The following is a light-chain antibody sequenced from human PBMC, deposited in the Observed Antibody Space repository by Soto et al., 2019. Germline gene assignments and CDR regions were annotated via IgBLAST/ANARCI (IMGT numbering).Light chain of an antibody. V-gene: IGKV3D-20*02. Sequence: EIVLTQSPGTLSFSPVERATLSCRASQSVSSSYLAWYQQKPGQAPRLLIYGASSRATGIPARFSGSGSGTDFTLTITSLEPEDFAVYYCQQRSNWPPTFGQGTKVDIK. J-gene: IGKJ1*01. CDR2: GAS. CDR1: QSVSSSY. CDR3: QQRSNWPPT.